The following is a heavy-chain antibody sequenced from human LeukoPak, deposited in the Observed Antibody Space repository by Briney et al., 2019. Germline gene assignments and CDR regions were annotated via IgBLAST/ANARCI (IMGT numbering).Heavy chain of an antibody. D-gene: IGHD1-14*01. V-gene: IGHV4-31*03. J-gene: IGHJ6*03. CDR1: GGSVSSGRYY. Sequence: SQTLSLTCTVSGGSVSSGRYYWSWIRQHPGKGLEWIGYIYSSGATYYNPSLKSRLTISMATSQNQFSLKLDSVTAADTAVYYCAGTTYHYHSTDVWGKGTTVTVSS. CDR2: IYSSGAT. CDR3: AGTTYHYHSTDV.